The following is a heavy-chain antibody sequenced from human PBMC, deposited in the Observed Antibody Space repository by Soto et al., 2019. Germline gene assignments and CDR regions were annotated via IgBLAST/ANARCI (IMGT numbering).Heavy chain of an antibody. CDR2: ISNSGRTI. J-gene: IGHJ4*02. CDR1: GFSFSDYY. D-gene: IGHD5-12*01. CDR3: AASGYGRGYFDY. V-gene: IGHV3-11*01. Sequence: GGSLRLSCAASGFSFSDYYMNWIRQAPGKGLEWVSYISNSGRTIYYADSVKGRFTISRDNAKNSLYLLMNSVRAEDTGVYYCAASGYGRGYFDYWGQGALVTVSS.